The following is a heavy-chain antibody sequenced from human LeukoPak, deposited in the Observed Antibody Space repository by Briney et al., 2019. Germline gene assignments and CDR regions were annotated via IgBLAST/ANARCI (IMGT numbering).Heavy chain of an antibody. V-gene: IGHV1-69*05. D-gene: IGHD6-19*01. J-gene: IGHJ5*02. CDR3: ARDGSAPSSGLDP. CDR2: IIPIFGTA. CDR1: GGTFSSYA. Sequence: SVKVSCKASGGTFSSYAISWVRQAPGQGLEWMGGIIPIFGTANYAQKFQGRVTITTDESTSTAYMELSSLRSEDTAVYYCARDGSAPSSGLDPWGQGTLVTVSS.